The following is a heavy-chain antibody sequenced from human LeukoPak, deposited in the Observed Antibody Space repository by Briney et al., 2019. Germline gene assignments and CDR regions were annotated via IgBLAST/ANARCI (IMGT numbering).Heavy chain of an antibody. Sequence: GGSLRLSCAASGFTFSSYAMSWVRQAPGKGLEWVSAISGSADSTYYADSVKGRFTISTDNSKNTLYLQMNSLRAEDTAVYYCAKPVGAVYFDYWGQGTLVTVSS. V-gene: IGHV3-23*01. J-gene: IGHJ4*02. CDR3: AKPVGAVYFDY. D-gene: IGHD1-26*01. CDR2: ISGSADST. CDR1: GFTFSSYA.